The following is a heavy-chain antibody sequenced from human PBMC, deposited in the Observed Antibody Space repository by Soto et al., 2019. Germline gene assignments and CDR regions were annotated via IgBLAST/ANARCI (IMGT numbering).Heavy chain of an antibody. J-gene: IGHJ5*02. D-gene: IGHD3-16*01. CDR2: IYYSGST. Sequence: TLSLTFTVSGGSISSGGYYWSWIRQHPGKGLEWIGYIYYSGSTYYNPSLKSRVTISVDTSKYQFSLKLSSVTAADTAVYYSARGLDYIPCLDPWGQGTLVTVT. CDR3: ARGLDYIPCLDP. V-gene: IGHV4-31*03. CDR1: GGSISSGGYY.